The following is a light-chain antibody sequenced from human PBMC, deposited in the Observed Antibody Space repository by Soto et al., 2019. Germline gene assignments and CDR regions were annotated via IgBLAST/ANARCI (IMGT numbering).Light chain of an antibody. V-gene: IGKV3-11*01. J-gene: IGKJ4*01. CDR2: DAS. Sequence: EIVLTQSPATLSLSPGERATLSCRASQSVSSYLAWYQQKPDQAPRLLIYDASNRATCISARFSGSGSGTDFTLTISSLEPEDFAVYYCQQRSNWPPLFGGGTKWIS. CDR3: QQRSNWPPL. CDR1: QSVSSY.